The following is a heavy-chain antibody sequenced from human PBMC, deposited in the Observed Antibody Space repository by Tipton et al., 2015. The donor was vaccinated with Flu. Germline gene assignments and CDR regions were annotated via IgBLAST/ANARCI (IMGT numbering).Heavy chain of an antibody. D-gene: IGHD1-14*01. CDR3: ARGLGGNNPY. CDR2: IYYSGST. V-gene: IGHV4-59*01. CDR1: GGSISSFY. Sequence: TLSLTCTVSGGSISSFYWSWIRQPPGKGLEWIGYIYYSGSTYYNPSLKSRVTISVDMSTNQLSLHLRSVTAADTAVYYCARGLGGNNPYWGRGTLVTVSS. J-gene: IGHJ4*02.